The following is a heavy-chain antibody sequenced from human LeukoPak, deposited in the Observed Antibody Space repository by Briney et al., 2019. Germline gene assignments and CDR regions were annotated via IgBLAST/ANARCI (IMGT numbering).Heavy chain of an antibody. CDR3: ARGLQENLAWLTAFSAFDI. D-gene: IGHD6-19*01. CDR1: GYTFTSYD. J-gene: IGHJ3*02. CDR2: MNPNSGNT. V-gene: IGHV1-8*02. Sequence: ASVKVSCKASGYTFTSYDINWVRQATGQGLDWMGWMNPNSGNTNYAQKVRGRVTMTTDTSTRKAYMELRSLKSDDTAVYYCARGLQENLAWLTAFSAFDIWGQGTMVTVSS.